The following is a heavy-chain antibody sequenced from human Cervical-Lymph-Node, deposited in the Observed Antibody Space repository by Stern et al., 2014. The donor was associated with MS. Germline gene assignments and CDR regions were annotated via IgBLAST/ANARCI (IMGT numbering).Heavy chain of an antibody. J-gene: IGHJ1*01. V-gene: IGHV1-2*06. D-gene: IGHD3-3*01. CDR1: GYSFSDFY. CDR3: ARLLFGEVTAS. Sequence: VQLVQSGAEVKKPGASVKVSCKVSGYSFSDFYMHWVRQAPGQGLEWMGRINPKSGGTNYQGRVTMTRDTSINTAYMELSRLRSDDTAVYYCARLLFGEVTASWGQGTLVAVSS. CDR2: INPKSGGT.